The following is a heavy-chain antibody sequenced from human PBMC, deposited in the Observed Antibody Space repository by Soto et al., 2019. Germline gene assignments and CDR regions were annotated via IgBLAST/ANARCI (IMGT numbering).Heavy chain of an antibody. D-gene: IGHD2-15*01. CDR2: ISNDGSAE. CDR3: TKESHNHYSNSKWCFDV. V-gene: IGHV3-30*18. CDR1: GFTFSGFG. J-gene: IGHJ4*02. Sequence: QVQLVESGGGVVQPGRALRLSCAASGFTFSGFGMHWVRQAPGKGLEWVAVISNDGSAEYFADSVKGRFTISRDNYKNMLYMQMDGLRAEDTAVYYCTKESHNHYSNSKWCFDVWGQGAQVTVSS.